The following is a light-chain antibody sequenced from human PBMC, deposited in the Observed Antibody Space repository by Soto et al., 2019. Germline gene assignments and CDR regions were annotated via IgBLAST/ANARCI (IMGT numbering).Light chain of an antibody. Sequence: DIQMTQSPSSLSSSVGDRVTITCQASQNINNYLNWYQQKPGRAPKLLIYDASSLLSGVPSRFSGSGSGTDFTLTIASLQPEDFSTYYCQQSDSTPYTFGQGTKVDIK. CDR1: QNINNY. J-gene: IGKJ2*01. V-gene: IGKV1-39*01. CDR2: DAS. CDR3: QQSDSTPYT.